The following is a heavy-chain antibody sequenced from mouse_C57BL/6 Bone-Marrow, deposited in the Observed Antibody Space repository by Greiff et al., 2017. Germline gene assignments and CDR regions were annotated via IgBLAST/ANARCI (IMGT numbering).Heavy chain of an antibody. CDR3: AIAGGSSSFDY. Sequence: QVQLQQSGPELVKHGASVKLSCKASGYTFTSYDINWVKQRPGQGLEWIGWIYPRDGSTKYNEKFKGKATLTVVTSSSTAYMALHRLTSEDSAVYYCAIAGGSSSFDYWGQGTTLTVSS. CDR2: IYPRDGST. CDR1: GYTFTSYD. J-gene: IGHJ2*01. V-gene: IGHV1-85*01. D-gene: IGHD1-1*01.